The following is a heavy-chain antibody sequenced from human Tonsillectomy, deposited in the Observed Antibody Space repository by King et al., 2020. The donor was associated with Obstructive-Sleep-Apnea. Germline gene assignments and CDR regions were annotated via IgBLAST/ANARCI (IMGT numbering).Heavy chain of an antibody. CDR1: GYSFTSYW. CDR2: SYPGDSDT. D-gene: IGHD2-15*01. V-gene: IGHV5-51*01. J-gene: IGHJ1*01. CDR3: ARPYCSGGSCYTEYFQH. Sequence: QLVQSGAEVKKPGESLKISCKGSGYSFTSYWIGWVRQMPGKGLEWMGISYPGDSDTRYRPSFQGQDTISADKSISTAYLQWSSLKASDTAMYYCARPYCSGGSCYTEYFQHWGQGTLVTVSS.